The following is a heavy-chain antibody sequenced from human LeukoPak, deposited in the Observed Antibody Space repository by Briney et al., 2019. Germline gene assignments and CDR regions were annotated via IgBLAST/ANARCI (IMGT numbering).Heavy chain of an antibody. Sequence: SETLSLTCAVYGGSFSGHYWTWIRQTPGKGLEWIGEMNPSGSTSYNPSLKSRVTISVDTSKNQFSLKLSSVAAADTAVYYCARGRQDVTMIVVVMTAVSYYLDVWGKGTTVTVS. CDR3: ARGRQDVTMIVVVMTAVSYYLDV. CDR1: GGSFSGHY. D-gene: IGHD3-22*01. V-gene: IGHV4-34*01. CDR2: MNPSGST. J-gene: IGHJ6*03.